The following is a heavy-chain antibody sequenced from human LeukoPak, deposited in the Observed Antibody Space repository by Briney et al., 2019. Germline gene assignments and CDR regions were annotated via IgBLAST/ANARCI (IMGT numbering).Heavy chain of an antibody. D-gene: IGHD2-2*01. CDR3: TKDTYCSGTTCSGGPGDY. J-gene: IGHJ4*02. CDR2: IYASGST. V-gene: IGHV4-4*07. Sequence: SETLSLTCTVSGGSISSQYWSWIRQPAGKGLEWIGRIYASGSTNYNPSLKSRVTMSVDTSKNQFSLKLSSVTAADTAVFYCTKDTYCSGTTCSGGPGDYWGQGIRVTVSS. CDR1: GGSISSQY.